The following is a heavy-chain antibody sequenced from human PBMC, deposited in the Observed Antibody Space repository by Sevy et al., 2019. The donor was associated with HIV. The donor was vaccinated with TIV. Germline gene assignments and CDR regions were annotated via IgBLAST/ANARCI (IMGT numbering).Heavy chain of an antibody. J-gene: IGHJ6*02. CDR2: IYTSGST. CDR3: ARELLFGELSQKTYYYYYGMDV. D-gene: IGHD3-10*01. CDR1: GGSISSYY. V-gene: IGHV4-4*07. Sequence: SETLSLTCTVSGGSISSYYWSWIRQPAGKGLEWIGRIYTSGSTNYNPSLKSRVTMSVDTSKNQFSLKLSSVTAADTAVYYCARELLFGELSQKTYYYYYGMDVWGQGTTVTVSS.